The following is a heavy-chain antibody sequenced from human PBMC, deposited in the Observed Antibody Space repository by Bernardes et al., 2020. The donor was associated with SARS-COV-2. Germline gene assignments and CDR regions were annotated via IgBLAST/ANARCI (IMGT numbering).Heavy chain of an antibody. D-gene: IGHD3-16*01. CDR3: ATVVGDTDGGGWFDP. J-gene: IGHJ5*02. Sequence: ASDTVSYKASGYTFPSYGISWVRRAPGPRLEWTGWVSADSVNTDYAEQFQARVTMTTDTSTSTAYMQLGRLRSDGTAVYYCATVVGDTDGGGWFDPWGQGTLVIVSS. CDR2: VSADSVNT. CDR1: GYTFPSYG. V-gene: IGHV1-18*01.